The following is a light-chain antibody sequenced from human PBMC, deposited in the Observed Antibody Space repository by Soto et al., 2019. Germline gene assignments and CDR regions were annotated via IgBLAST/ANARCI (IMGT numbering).Light chain of an antibody. CDR2: GAS. J-gene: IGKJ2*01. V-gene: IGKV3-20*01. CDR3: QQYGSSPLVT. CDR1: QSVSSSY. Sequence: DIVLTQSPGTLSLSPGERATLSCRASQSVSSSYFAWYQQKPGQAPRLLIYGASSRATGSPDRFSGSGAGTDFTLTISRLEPEDVAVYYCQQYGSSPLVTFGQGTKLEIK.